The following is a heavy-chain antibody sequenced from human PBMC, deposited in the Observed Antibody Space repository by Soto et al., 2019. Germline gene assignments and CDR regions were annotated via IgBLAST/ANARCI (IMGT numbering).Heavy chain of an antibody. D-gene: IGHD2-2*01. Sequence: SETLSLTCTVPGGSISSSSYYWGWIRQSPEKELEWIGSIYYSGSSYYQSSLESRVTISIDTSKNQFSLKVNSVTAADTGVYYCARHGVPAARYRDYFDNWGQGSLVTVSS. J-gene: IGHJ4*02. CDR3: ARHGVPAARYRDYFDN. CDR2: IYYSGSS. V-gene: IGHV4-39*01. CDR1: GGSISSSSYY.